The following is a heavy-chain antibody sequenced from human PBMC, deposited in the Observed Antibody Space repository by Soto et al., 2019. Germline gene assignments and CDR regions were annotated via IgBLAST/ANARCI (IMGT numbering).Heavy chain of an antibody. D-gene: IGHD1-26*01. J-gene: IGHJ4*02. Sequence: PSETLSLTCSVSGGSTSSYYWSWIRQPPGKGLEWIGYIYYSGSTDYSPSLKSRVTMSIDTSQNQVSLKLTSVTAADTAVYYCARGFDSGKFYAFESWGQGTQVTVSS. CDR2: IYYSGST. V-gene: IGHV4-59*12. CDR1: GGSTSSYY. CDR3: ARGFDSGKFYAFES.